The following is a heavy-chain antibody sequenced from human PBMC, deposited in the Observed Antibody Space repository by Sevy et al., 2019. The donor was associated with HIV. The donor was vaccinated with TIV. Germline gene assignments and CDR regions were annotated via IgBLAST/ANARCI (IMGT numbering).Heavy chain of an antibody. CDR2: IKTGNGNT. Sequence: ASVKVSCKASGYTFTAYTLHWVRQAPGQRLEWMAWIKTGNGNTKYLQKFQGRVTITRDTSASTAYMEVRSLRSEDTAVYYCAGGATHDDYGVYWGQGTLVTVSS. J-gene: IGHJ4*02. D-gene: IGHD4-17*01. CDR3: AGGATHDDYGVY. V-gene: IGHV1-3*04. CDR1: GYTFTAYT.